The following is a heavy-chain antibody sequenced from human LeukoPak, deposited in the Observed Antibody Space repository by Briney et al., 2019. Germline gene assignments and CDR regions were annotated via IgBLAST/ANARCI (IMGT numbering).Heavy chain of an antibody. Sequence: GGSLRLSCAASGFTFSSYTMSWVRLAPGKGLEWVSSISGSGYNTYDADSVKGRFTISRDNSKTTLYLQMNSLRAEDSALYYRAKEPFGEFLFDYWGQGTLVSVSS. CDR1: GFTFSSYT. D-gene: IGHD3-10*01. J-gene: IGHJ4*02. CDR2: ISGSGYNT. CDR3: AKEPFGEFLFDY. V-gene: IGHV3-23*01.